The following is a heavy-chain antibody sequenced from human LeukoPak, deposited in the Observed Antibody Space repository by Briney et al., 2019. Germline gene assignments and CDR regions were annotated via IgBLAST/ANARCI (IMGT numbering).Heavy chain of an antibody. Sequence: GGSLRLSCAASGFTFSSYWMSWVRQAPGKGLEWVANIIPDGSEKHYVDSVEGRFTISRDNTKNSLYLQINSLRDEDTAVYYCARDPWKSSYYAAYGAFDIWGQGTLVTVSS. J-gene: IGHJ3*02. V-gene: IGHV3-7*01. CDR1: GFTFSSYW. CDR2: IIPDGSEK. CDR3: ARDPWKSSYYAAYGAFDI. D-gene: IGHD4/OR15-4a*01.